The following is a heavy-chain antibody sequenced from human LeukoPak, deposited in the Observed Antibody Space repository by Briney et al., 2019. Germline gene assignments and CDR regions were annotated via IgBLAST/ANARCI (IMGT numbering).Heavy chain of an antibody. Sequence: PSETLSLTCAVYGGSFSGYYWSWTRQPPGKGLEWIGEINHSGSTNYNPSLKSRVTISVDTSKNQFSLKLSSVTAADTAVYYCASCSSTSCYLGFDYWGQGTLVTVSS. D-gene: IGHD2-2*01. V-gene: IGHV4-34*01. CDR3: ASCSSTSCYLGFDY. J-gene: IGHJ4*02. CDR1: GGSFSGYY. CDR2: INHSGST.